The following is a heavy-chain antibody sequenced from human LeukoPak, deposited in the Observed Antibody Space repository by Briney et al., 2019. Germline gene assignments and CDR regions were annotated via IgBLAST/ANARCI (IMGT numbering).Heavy chain of an antibody. CDR1: GGSFSGYY. Sequence: SETLSLTCAVYGGSFSGYYWSWIRQPPGKGLEWIGEINHSGGTNYNPSLKSRVTISVDTSKNQFSLKLSSVTAADTAVYYCARPGYCSSTSCQYSYYYWGQGTLVTVSS. D-gene: IGHD2-2*01. V-gene: IGHV4-34*01. CDR2: INHSGGT. CDR3: ARPGYCSSTSCQYSYYY. J-gene: IGHJ4*02.